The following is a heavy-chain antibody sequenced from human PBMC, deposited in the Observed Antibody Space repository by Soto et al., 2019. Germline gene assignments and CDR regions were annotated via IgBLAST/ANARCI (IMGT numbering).Heavy chain of an antibody. Sequence: QVQLVESGGGVVQPGRSLRLSCAASGFTFSSYAMHWVRQAPGKGLEWVAVISYDGSNKYYADSVKGRFTISRDNSTNTLYLQMNSLRAEDTAVYYCAREHYGDQDFDYWGQGTLVTVSS. D-gene: IGHD4-17*01. CDR3: AREHYGDQDFDY. CDR2: ISYDGSNK. J-gene: IGHJ4*02. CDR1: GFTFSSYA. V-gene: IGHV3-30-3*01.